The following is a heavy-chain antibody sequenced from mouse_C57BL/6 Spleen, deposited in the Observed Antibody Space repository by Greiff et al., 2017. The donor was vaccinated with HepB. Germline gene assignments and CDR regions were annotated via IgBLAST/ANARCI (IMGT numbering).Heavy chain of an antibody. V-gene: IGHV1-62-2*01. J-gene: IGHJ1*03. CDR1: GYTFTEYT. Sequence: QVQLKQSGAELVKPGASVKLSCKASGYTFTEYTIHWVKQRSGQGLEWIGWFYPGSGSIKYNEKFKDKATLTADKSSSTVYMELSRLTSEDSAVYFCARHEGDGYYVPWYFDVWGTGTTVTVSS. CDR3: ARHEGDGYYVPWYFDV. CDR2: FYPGSGSI. D-gene: IGHD2-3*01.